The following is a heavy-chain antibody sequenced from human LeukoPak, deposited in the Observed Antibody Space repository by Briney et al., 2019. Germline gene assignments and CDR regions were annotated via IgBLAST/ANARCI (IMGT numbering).Heavy chain of an antibody. CDR1: GFTFSSYS. D-gene: IGHD6-19*01. V-gene: IGHV3-21*01. Sequence: GGSLRLSCAASGFTFSSYSMNWVRQAPGKGLEWVSSISSSSSYISYADSVKGRFTISRDNAKNSLDLQMNSLRAEDTAVYYCAIDRYSSGWYTFDYWGQGTLDTVSS. J-gene: IGHJ4*02. CDR3: AIDRYSSGWYTFDY. CDR2: ISSSSSYI.